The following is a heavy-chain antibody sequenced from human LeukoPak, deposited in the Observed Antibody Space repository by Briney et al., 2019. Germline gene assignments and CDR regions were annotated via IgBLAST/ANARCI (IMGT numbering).Heavy chain of an antibody. CDR1: GFSVSSNY. Sequence: GGSLRLSCAASGFSVSSNYMSWVRQAPGKGLEWVSVIYSDGSTYYADSVKGGFTISRDYSKNTLFLQVNSLRAEDTAVYYCARVYYYGSGSFSFDYWGQGTLVTVSS. CDR2: IYSDGST. V-gene: IGHV3-66*01. CDR3: ARVYYYGSGSFSFDY. J-gene: IGHJ4*02. D-gene: IGHD3-10*01.